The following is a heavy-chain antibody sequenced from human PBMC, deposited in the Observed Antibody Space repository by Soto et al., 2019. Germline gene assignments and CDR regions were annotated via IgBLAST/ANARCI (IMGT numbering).Heavy chain of an antibody. CDR1: GYTFTGDY. V-gene: IGHV1-2*02. CDR3: ARATSMVNFDY. CDR2: INPNSGDT. J-gene: IGHJ4*02. Sequence: GASVKVSCKASGYTFTGDYMHWVRQAPGQGLEWMGWINPNSGDTNYAQKFQGRATMTRDTSINTAYMELRRLRSDDTAVYYCARATSMVNFDYWGQGTLVTVSS. D-gene: IGHD5-18*01.